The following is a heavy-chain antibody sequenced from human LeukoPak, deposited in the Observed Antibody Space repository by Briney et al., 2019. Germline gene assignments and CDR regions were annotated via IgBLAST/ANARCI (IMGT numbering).Heavy chain of an antibody. D-gene: IGHD1-1*01. J-gene: IGHJ4*02. CDR3: ARSEARTTSDY. CDR2: IIPIFGIA. CDR1: GGTFSSYA. V-gene: IGHV1-69*04. Sequence: SVKVSCKASGGTFSSYAISWVRQAPGQGLEWMGRIIPIFGIANYAQKFQGRVTITADKSTSTAYMELSSLRSEDTAVYYCARSEARTTSDYWGQGTLVTVSS.